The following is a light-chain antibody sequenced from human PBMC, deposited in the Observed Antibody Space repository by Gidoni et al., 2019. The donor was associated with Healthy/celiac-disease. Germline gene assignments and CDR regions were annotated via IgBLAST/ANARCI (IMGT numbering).Light chain of an antibody. J-gene: IGKJ3*01. CDR2: AAS. Sequence: DIQMTQSPSSLSASVGDRVTITCRASQSISSYLNWYQQKPGKAPKLLIYAASSLQSGVPSRFSGSGSGTDFTLTISSLQPEDFATYYCQQCNSTLFFFGPGTKVDIK. CDR1: QSISSY. CDR3: QQCNSTLFF. V-gene: IGKV1-39*01.